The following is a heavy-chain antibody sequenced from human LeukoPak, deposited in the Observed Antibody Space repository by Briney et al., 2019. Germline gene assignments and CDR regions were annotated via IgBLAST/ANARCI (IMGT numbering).Heavy chain of an antibody. V-gene: IGHV3-7*01. D-gene: IGHD5-24*01. CDR3: ARWRGLQSEFDW. J-gene: IGHJ4*02. CDR1: GFTFSSHS. CDR2: IGLDGAQK. Sequence: GGSLRLSCAASGFTFSSHSMGWVRQAPGKGLECVATIGLDGAQKDFMDSVKGRFTLSRENAKNSLFLEMNRLRVEDTAVYCSARWRGLQSEFDWWGQGTLVTVSS.